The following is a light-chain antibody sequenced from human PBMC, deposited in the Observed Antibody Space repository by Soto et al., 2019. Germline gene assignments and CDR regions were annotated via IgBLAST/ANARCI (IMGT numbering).Light chain of an antibody. Sequence: LFLSPGARATLSRRASQGVSSNYLAWYQQKSGQAPRLLLYGTSSRATGIPERFSGSGSGTDFTLTISRLEPEDFAVYYCQHYVSSRAFGQGSMV. CDR2: GTS. V-gene: IGKV3-20*01. CDR1: QGVSSNY. J-gene: IGKJ1*01. CDR3: QHYVSSRA.